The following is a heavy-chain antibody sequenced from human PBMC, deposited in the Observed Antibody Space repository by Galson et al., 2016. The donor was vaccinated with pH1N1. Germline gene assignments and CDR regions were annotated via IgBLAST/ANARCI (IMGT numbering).Heavy chain of an antibody. D-gene: IGHD3-22*01. V-gene: IGHV3-64*01. CDR2: ISNTGDSA. CDR3: AREDYYDSSGFGY. CDR1: GFTFRTYA. Sequence: SLRLSCAASGFTFRTYAMHWVRQAPGKGLEYILGISNTGDSAYYANSVKGRFTISRDNSKNTLYLQMGSLRAEDMAVYYCAREDYYDSSGFGYWGQGTLVTVSS. J-gene: IGHJ4*02.